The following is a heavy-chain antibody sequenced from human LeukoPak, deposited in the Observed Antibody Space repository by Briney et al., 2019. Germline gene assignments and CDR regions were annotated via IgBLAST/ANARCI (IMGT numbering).Heavy chain of an antibody. CDR2: IFPSGSA. J-gene: IGHJ6*03. V-gene: IGHV4-4*09. CDR1: GGSISSYY. CDR3: ARRNHYFYYMDV. Sequence: PSETLFLTCTVSGGSISSYYWSWIRQSPAKGLEWIGYIFPSGSAFYNPSLESRVTISLDTSENQFSLTLSSVTAADTAVYYCARRNHYFYYMDVWGKGTTVTVSS.